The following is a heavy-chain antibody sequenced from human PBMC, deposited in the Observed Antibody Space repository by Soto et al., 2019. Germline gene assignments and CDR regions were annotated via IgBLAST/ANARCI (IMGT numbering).Heavy chain of an antibody. D-gene: IGHD3-3*01. Sequence: EVQLLESGGGLVQPGGSLRLSCAASGFTFSSYAMSWVRQAPGKGLEWVSAISGSGGSTYYADSVKGRFTISRDNSKNTLYLQMNSRRAEDTAVYYCAIGEFLEWLAPLDYWGQGTLVTVSS. CDR2: ISGSGGST. J-gene: IGHJ4*02. CDR3: AIGEFLEWLAPLDY. V-gene: IGHV3-23*01. CDR1: GFTFSSYA.